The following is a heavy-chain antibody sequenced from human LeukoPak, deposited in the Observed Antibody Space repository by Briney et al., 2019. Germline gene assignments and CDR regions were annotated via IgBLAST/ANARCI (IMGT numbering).Heavy chain of an antibody. J-gene: IGHJ4*02. CDR3: ARGYDILTGYYSTFDY. CDR1: GFTFSDYY. D-gene: IGHD3-9*01. V-gene: IGHV3-30*03. Sequence: GGSLRLSCAASGFTFSDYYMSWIRQAPGKGLEWVAVISYDGSNKYYADSVKGRFTISRDNSKNTLYLQMNSLRAEDTAVYYCARGYDILTGYYSTFDYWGQGTLVTVSS. CDR2: ISYDGSNK.